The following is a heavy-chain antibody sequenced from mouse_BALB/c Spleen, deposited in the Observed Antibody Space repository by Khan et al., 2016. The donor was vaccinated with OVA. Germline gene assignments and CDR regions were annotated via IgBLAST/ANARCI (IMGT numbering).Heavy chain of an antibody. D-gene: IGHD2-14*01. CDR2: IWSGGNA. V-gene: IGHV2-4-1*01. CDR1: GFSLTTYG. CDR3: ARNSDRYDFAY. J-gene: IGHJ3*01. Sequence: QVQLQESGPGLVQPSQSLSITCTVSGFSLTTYGIHWVRQSPGKDLEWLGVIWSGGNADYNAAFISRLSISKDNSKSQVFFKMNSLQADDTAIYYYARNSDRYDFAYWGQGTLVTVSA.